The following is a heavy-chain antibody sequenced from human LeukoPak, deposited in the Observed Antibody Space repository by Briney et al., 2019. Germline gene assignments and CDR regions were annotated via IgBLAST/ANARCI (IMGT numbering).Heavy chain of an antibody. V-gene: IGHV4-59*08. J-gene: IGHJ6*02. CDR1: GGSISSYY. Sequence: SETLSLTCTVSGGSISSYYWSWIRQPPGKGLEGSGYIYYSGSTNYNPSLKSRVTISVDTSKNQFSLKLSSLTAADTAVYYCARAIYCSGGSCNSGNGMDVWGQGTTVTVSS. CDR2: IYYSGST. CDR3: ARAIYCSGGSCNSGNGMDV. D-gene: IGHD2-15*01.